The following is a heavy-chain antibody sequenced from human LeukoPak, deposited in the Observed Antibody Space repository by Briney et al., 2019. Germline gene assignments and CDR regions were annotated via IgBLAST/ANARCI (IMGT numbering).Heavy chain of an antibody. CDR2: TYYRSKWYN. CDR3: ARDSGTTGEVKFDP. J-gene: IGHJ5*02. Sequence: SQTLSLTCAISGDSVSSNSAAWNWIRQSPSRGLEWLGRTYYRSKWYNDYAVSVKSRITINPDTSKNQFSLKLSSVTAADTALYYCARDSGTTGEVKFDPWGQGTLVTVSS. D-gene: IGHD3-10*01. V-gene: IGHV6-1*01. CDR1: GDSVSSNSAA.